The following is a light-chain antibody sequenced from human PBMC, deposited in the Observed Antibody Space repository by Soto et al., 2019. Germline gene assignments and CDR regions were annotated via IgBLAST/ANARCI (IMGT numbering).Light chain of an antibody. J-gene: IGLJ3*02. CDR2: RND. CDR3: AAWDDSLIRYV. V-gene: IGLV1-44*01. Sequence: QSVLTQSPSASGTPGQRVNISCSGSNSNIGKNTVSWYQHLPGTAPKLLIHRNDQRPSGVPDRFSGSKSGTSASLAISGLQSEDEADYYCAAWDDSLIRYVFGGGTKLTVL. CDR1: NSNIGKNT.